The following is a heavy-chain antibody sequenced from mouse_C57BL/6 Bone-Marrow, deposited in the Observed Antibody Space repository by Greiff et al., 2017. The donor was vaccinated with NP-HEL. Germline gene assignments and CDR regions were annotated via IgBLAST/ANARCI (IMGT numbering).Heavy chain of an antibody. V-gene: IGHV1-80*01. J-gene: IGHJ1*03. CDR3: ARGDYGRRWYFDV. Sequence: SGAELVKPGASVKISCKASGYAFSSYWMNWVKQRPGKGLEWIGQIYPGDGDTNYNGKFKGKATLTADKSSSTAYMQLSSLTSEDSAVYFCARGDYGRRWYFDVWGTGTTVTVSS. D-gene: IGHD1-1*01. CDR2: IYPGDGDT. CDR1: GYAFSSYW.